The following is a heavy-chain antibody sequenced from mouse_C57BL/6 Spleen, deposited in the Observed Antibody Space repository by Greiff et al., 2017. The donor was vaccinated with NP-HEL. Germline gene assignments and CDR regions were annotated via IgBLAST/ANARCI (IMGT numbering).Heavy chain of an antibody. Sequence: EVQLQQSGPELVKPGASVKISCKASGYTFTDYYMNWVKQSHGKSLEWIGDINPNNGGTSYNQKFKGKATLTVDKSSSTAYMELRSLTSEDSAVSYCARGGLYGSSYRYFDVWGTGITVTVSS. CDR1: GYTFTDYY. J-gene: IGHJ1*03. CDR3: ARGGLYGSSYRYFDV. V-gene: IGHV1-26*01. D-gene: IGHD1-1*01. CDR2: INPNNGGT.